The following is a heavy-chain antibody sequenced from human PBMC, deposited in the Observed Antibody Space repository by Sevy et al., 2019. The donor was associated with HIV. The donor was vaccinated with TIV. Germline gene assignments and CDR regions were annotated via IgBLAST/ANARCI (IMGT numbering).Heavy chain of an antibody. CDR1: GFTFSIFD. CDR3: TRNRGYHTFDH. D-gene: IGHD5-12*01. Sequence: GGSLRLSCAASGFTFSIFDLDWVRQAPGKGLEWVSYIRGSSGSYMPYYADSVKGRFTISRDNAKNSLYLQMNSLRDEDTAVYYYTRNRGYHTFDHWGQGTLVTVSS. V-gene: IGHV3-48*02. CDR2: IRGSSGSY. J-gene: IGHJ4*02.